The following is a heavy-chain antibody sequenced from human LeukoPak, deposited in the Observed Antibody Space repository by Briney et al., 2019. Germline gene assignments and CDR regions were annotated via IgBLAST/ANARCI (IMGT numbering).Heavy chain of an antibody. CDR2: IIPILGIA. Sequence: ASVNVSCKASGGTFTSYAISWVRQAPGQGLEWMGRIIPILGIANYAQKFQGRVTITADKSTSTAYMELSSLRSEDTAVYYCARYHGDSSYYYYYGMDGWGQGTTVTVSS. CDR1: GGTFTSYA. CDR3: ARYHGDSSYYYYYGMDG. J-gene: IGHJ6*02. D-gene: IGHD4-17*01. V-gene: IGHV1-69*04.